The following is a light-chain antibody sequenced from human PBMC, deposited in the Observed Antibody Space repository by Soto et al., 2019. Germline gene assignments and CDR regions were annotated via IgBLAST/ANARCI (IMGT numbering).Light chain of an antibody. CDR1: QSISSY. CDR3: QQSYSTPPS. V-gene: IGKV1-39*01. Sequence: DIQMTQSPSSLSASVGDRVTITCRASQSISSYLNWYHQKPGKAPKLLIYAASSLQSGVPSRFGVSRSGTDFTLTISSLQPEDFATYYCQQSYSTPPSFGQGTKVEIK. CDR2: AAS. J-gene: IGKJ1*01.